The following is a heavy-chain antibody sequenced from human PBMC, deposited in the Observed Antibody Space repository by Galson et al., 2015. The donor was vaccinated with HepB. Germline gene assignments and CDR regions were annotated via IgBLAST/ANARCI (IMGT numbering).Heavy chain of an antibody. V-gene: IGHV4-59*01. D-gene: IGHD6-13*01. J-gene: IGHJ4*02. CDR1: GDSLSPYY. Sequence: SETLSLTCTVSGDSLSPYYWNWIRQFPGGGLEWIGYIYFSGVSKYNPSLKSRVTMSVDTSRNQFSLKLISLTAADTAVYYCARIEKAPASYHHFDSWGQGTLVTVSS. CDR2: IYFSGVS. CDR3: ARIEKAPASYHHFDS.